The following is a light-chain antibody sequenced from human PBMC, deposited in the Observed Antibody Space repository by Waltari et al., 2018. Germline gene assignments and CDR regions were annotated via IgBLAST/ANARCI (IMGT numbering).Light chain of an antibody. J-gene: IGKJ1*01. V-gene: IGKV3-11*01. CDR3: QQRRNWPWT. Sequence: ETVLTQSPATLSLSPGDRATFPCRASQNIDSYLAWYQQKPGQALRFLIFDAFNRPTGTPARFSGSRSGTDFNLTISSLESEDFAIYYCQQRRNWPWTFGQGTRVEIK. CDR1: QNIDSY. CDR2: DAF.